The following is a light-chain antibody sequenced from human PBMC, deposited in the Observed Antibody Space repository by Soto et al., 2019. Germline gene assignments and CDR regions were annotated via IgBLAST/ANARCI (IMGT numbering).Light chain of an antibody. J-gene: IGKJ1*01. Sequence: DIQMTQSPSTLSASVGDRVTITCRASQSISSWLAWYQQKPGKAPKLLIYDASSLGSGVPSRFSGSGSGTEFTLTISSLQPDDFAAYYCQHYNSYPWTFGQGTKVDIK. V-gene: IGKV1-5*01. CDR1: QSISSW. CDR3: QHYNSYPWT. CDR2: DAS.